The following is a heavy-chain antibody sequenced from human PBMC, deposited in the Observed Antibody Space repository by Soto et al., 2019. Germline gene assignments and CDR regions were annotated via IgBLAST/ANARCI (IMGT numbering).Heavy chain of an antibody. CDR1: GGTFSSYA. CDR2: IIPIFGTA. CDR3: ARDGGYSYGYRGGFDY. V-gene: IGHV1-69*13. J-gene: IGHJ4*02. Sequence: SVKVSCKASGGTFSSYAISWVRQAPGQGLEWMGGIIPIFGTANYAQKFQGRVTITADESTSTAYTELSSLRSEDTAVYYCARDGGYSYGYRGGFDYWGQGTLVTVSS. D-gene: IGHD5-18*01.